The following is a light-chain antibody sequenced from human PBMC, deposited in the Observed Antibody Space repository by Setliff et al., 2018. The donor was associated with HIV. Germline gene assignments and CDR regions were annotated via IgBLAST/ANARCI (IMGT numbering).Light chain of an antibody. CDR2: YDS. J-gene: IGLJ1*01. CDR3: QVWDTSSDHPG. Sequence: SYELTQPPSVSVAPGKTARITCGGNDIGSKSVHWYQQKPGQAPVLVIYYDSDRPSGIPERFSGFNSGNTATLTISRVEAGDEADYYCQVWDTSSDHPGFGTGTKATVL. V-gene: IGLV3-21*04. CDR1: DIGSKS.